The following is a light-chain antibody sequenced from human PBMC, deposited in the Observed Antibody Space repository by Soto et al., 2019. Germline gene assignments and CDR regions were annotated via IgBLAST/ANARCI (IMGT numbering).Light chain of an antibody. J-gene: IGKJ2*01. CDR3: QQYNNWPPYT. CDR2: TAS. CDR1: QSVSNN. V-gene: IGKV3-15*01. Sequence: EIVMTQSPATLSVSPGERVTLSCRASQSVSNNLAWFQQKPGQAPRLLIYTASTRATGSPARFSGSGSGTEFTLTISSLQSEDSAVYYCQQYNNWPPYTFGQGTKLEIK.